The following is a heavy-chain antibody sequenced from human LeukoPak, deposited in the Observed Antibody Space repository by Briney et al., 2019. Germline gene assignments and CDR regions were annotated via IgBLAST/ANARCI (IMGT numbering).Heavy chain of an antibody. CDR2: IRYDGSNK. Sequence: GGSLRLSCAASGFTFSSYGMHWVRQAPGKGLEWVAFIRYDGSNKYYADSVKGRFTIARDNSKNTLYLQMNSLRAEDTAVYYCAREARLGQQLVLGLYYFDYWGQGTLVTVSS. D-gene: IGHD6-13*01. CDR3: AREARLGQQLVLGLYYFDY. J-gene: IGHJ4*02. CDR1: GFTFSSYG. V-gene: IGHV3-30*02.